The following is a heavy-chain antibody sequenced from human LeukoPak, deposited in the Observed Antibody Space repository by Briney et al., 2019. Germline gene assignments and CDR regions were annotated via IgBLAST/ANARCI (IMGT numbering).Heavy chain of an antibody. CDR1: EFTVSANY. J-gene: IGHJ3*02. D-gene: IGHD6-13*01. Sequence: PGGALRLSCAGSEFTVSANYMSWVRQAPGKGLEWVSFMDPDGVTSYADSVQGRFTISRDNSKNTLYLQMSSLRAEDTAIYYCTKGTFDIWGQGTMVTVSS. V-gene: IGHV3-53*01. CDR3: TKGTFDI. CDR2: MDPDGVT.